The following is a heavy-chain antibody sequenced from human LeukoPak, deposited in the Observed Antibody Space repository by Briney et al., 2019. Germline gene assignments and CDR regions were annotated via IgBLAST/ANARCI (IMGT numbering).Heavy chain of an antibody. J-gene: IGHJ4*02. CDR1: GGSFSGYY. Sequence: SETLSLTCAVYGGSFSGYYWSWIRQPPGKGLEWIGEINHSGSTNYNPSLKSRVTISVDTSKNQFSLKLSSVTAADTAVYYCARGQMTTVAHFDYWGQGTLVTVSS. V-gene: IGHV4-34*01. D-gene: IGHD4-23*01. CDR2: INHSGST. CDR3: ARGQMTTVAHFDY.